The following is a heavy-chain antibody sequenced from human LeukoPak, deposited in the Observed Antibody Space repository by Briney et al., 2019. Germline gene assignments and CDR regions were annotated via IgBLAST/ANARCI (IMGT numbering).Heavy chain of an antibody. Sequence: GGSLRLSCAASGFTVSSNYMSWVRQAPGKGLEWVSPIYSGGSTYYADSVKGRFTISRDNSKNTLYLQMNSLRAEDTAVYYCARGLTIFGVVTHFDYWGQGTLVTVSS. CDR1: GFTVSSNY. D-gene: IGHD3-3*01. V-gene: IGHV3-53*01. CDR3: ARGLTIFGVVTHFDY. J-gene: IGHJ4*02. CDR2: IYSGGST.